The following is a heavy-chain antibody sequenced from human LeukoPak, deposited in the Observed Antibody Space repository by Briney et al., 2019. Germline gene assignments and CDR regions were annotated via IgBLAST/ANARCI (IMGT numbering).Heavy chain of an antibody. CDR1: GFTFSNYW. V-gene: IGHV3-7*03. J-gene: IGHJ6*02. CDR2: INRDGSER. CDR3: ARRNAMDV. Sequence: QTGGSLRLSCAASGFTFSNYWMTWVRQAPGKGLEWVANINRDGSERYYVDSVKGRFTISRDDAKSSLYLQMNSLRAEDTAVYYCARRNAMDVWGQRTTVIVFS.